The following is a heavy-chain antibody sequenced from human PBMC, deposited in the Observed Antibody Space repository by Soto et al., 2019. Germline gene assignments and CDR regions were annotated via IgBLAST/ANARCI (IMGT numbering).Heavy chain of an antibody. D-gene: IGHD3-16*01. CDR3: ARDEYYDPSGPPYDY. Sequence: GGSLRLSCAASGFTFSSYAMHWVRQAPGKGLEWVAVISSDGTKKSYADSVKGRFTISRDNSKDTLFLQMNSLRTEDTAVYYCARDEYYDPSGPPYDYWGRGSLVTVSS. V-gene: IGHV3-30-3*01. CDR1: GFTFSSYA. J-gene: IGHJ4*02. CDR2: ISSDGTKK.